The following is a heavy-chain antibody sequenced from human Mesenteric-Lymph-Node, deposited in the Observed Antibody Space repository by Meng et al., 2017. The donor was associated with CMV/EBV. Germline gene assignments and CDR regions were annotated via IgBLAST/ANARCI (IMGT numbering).Heavy chain of an antibody. CDR3: ARVAGYSYGSTYYYYGMDV. CDR2: INPNSGGT. Sequence: ASVKVSCKASGYTFTGYYMHWVRQAPGQGLEWMGWINPNSGGTNYAQKFQGRVTMTRDTSISTAYMELSRLRSDDTAVYYCARVAGYSYGSTYYYYGMDVWGQGTTVTVSS. V-gene: IGHV1-2*02. D-gene: IGHD5-18*01. J-gene: IGHJ6*02. CDR1: GYTFTGYY.